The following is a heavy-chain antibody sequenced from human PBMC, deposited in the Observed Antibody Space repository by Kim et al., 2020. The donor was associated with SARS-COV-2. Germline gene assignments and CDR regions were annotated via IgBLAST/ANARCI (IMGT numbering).Heavy chain of an antibody. CDR3: AKAKKKVRRSEQWLVLRYYYGMDV. Sequence: GGSLRLSCAASGFTFSSYAMSWVRQAPGKGLEWVSAISGSGGSTYYADSVKGRFTISRDNSKNTLYLQMNSLRAEDTAVYYCAKAKKKVRRSEQWLVLRYYYGMDVWGQGTTVTVSS. CDR2: ISGSGGST. V-gene: IGHV3-23*01. J-gene: IGHJ6*02. D-gene: IGHD6-19*01. CDR1: GFTFSSYA.